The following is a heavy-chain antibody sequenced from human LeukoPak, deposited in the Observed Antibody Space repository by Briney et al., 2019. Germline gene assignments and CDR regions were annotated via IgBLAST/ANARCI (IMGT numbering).Heavy chain of an antibody. D-gene: IGHD5-24*01. V-gene: IGHV3-30-3*01. J-gene: IGHJ4*02. CDR2: ISYDGSNK. CDR1: GFTFSSYA. CDR3: AREVRWLPDY. Sequence: PGRSLRLSCAASGFTFSSYAIHWVRQAPGKGLEWVAVISYDGSNKYYADSVEGRFTISRDNSKNTLYLQMNSLRGEDAAVYYCAREVRWLPDYWGQGTLVTVSS.